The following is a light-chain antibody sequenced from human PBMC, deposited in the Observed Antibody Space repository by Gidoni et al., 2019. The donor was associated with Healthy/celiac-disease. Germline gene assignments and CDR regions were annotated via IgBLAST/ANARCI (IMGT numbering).Light chain of an antibody. J-gene: IGLJ1*01. V-gene: IGLV2-14*01. CDR1: SSDVGGYNY. CDR2: DVS. CDR3: SSYTSSSTPYV. Sequence: QSALTQPASVSGSPRQSITISCTGTSSDVGGYNYVSWYQQHPGKAPKLMIYDVSNRPSGVSNRFSGSKSGNTASLTSSGLQAEDEADYYCSSYTSSSTPYVFGTGTKVTVL.